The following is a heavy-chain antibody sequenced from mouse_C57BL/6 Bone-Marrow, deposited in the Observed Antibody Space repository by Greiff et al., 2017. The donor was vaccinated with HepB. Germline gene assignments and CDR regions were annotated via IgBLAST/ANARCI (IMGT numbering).Heavy chain of an antibody. CDR3: TTVVAYYYAMDY. Sequence: QVQLKESGAELVRPGASVTLSCKASGYTFTDYEMHWVKQTPVHGLEWIGAIDPETGGTAYNQKFKGKAILTADKSSSTAYMELRSLTSEDSAVYYATTVVAYYYAMDYWGQGTSVTVSS. CDR2: IDPETGGT. J-gene: IGHJ4*01. D-gene: IGHD1-1*01. V-gene: IGHV1-15*01. CDR1: GYTFTDYE.